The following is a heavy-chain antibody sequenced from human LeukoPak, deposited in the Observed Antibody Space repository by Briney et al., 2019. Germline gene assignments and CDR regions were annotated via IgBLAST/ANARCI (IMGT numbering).Heavy chain of an antibody. CDR1: GFSFTTYW. V-gene: IGHV3-7*01. Sequence: PGGSLRLSCAASGFSFTTYWMGWVRQAPGKGLEWVANIKQDGTEKYYVDSVKGRFTISRDNAKNSLYLEMNSLRAEDTAIYYCARGADNYDYWGQGTLVTASS. CDR3: ARGADNYDY. CDR2: IKQDGTEK. J-gene: IGHJ4*02.